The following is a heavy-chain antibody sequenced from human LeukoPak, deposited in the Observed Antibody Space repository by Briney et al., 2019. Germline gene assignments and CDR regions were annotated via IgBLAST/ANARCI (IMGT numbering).Heavy chain of an antibody. Sequence: SETLSLTCTVSGGSISSYYWSWIRQPPGKGLEWIGYIYYSRSTNYNPSLKSRVTISVDTSKNQFSLKLSSVAAADTAVYYCARNSGYEYNWFDPWGQGTLVTVSS. CDR3: ARNSGYEYNWFDP. V-gene: IGHV4-59*01. D-gene: IGHD5-12*01. J-gene: IGHJ5*02. CDR1: GGSISSYY. CDR2: IYYSRST.